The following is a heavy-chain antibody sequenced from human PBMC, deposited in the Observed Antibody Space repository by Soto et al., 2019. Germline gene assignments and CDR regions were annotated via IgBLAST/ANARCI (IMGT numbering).Heavy chain of an antibody. D-gene: IGHD3-10*01. CDR1: GGSISSGGYY. Sequence: TLSLTCTVSGGSISSGGYYWSWIRQHPGKGLEWIGYIYYSGSTYYNPSLKSRVTISVDTSKNQFSLKLSSVTAADTAVYYCAREGAVRGDRDYGMDVWGQGTTVTVSS. CDR3: AREGAVRGDRDYGMDV. J-gene: IGHJ6*02. V-gene: IGHV4-31*03. CDR2: IYYSGST.